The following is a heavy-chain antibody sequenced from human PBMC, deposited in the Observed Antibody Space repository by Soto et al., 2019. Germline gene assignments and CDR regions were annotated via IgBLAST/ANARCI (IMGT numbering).Heavy chain of an antibody. D-gene: IGHD3-22*01. V-gene: IGHV3-30-3*01. J-gene: IGHJ3*02. CDR2: ISYDGSNK. CDR3: ARLLAGDDSSGYYYLDDAFDI. CDR1: GFTFSSYA. Sequence: GGSLRLSCAASGFTFSSYAMHWVRQAPGKGLEWVAVISYDGSNKYYADSVKGRFTISRDNSKNTLYLQMNSLRAEDTAVYYCARLLAGDDSSGYYYLDDAFDIWGQGTMVT.